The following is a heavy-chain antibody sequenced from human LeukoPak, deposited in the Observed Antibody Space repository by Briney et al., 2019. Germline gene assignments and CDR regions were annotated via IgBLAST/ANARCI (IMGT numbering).Heavy chain of an antibody. D-gene: IGHD1-14*01. Sequence: SETLSLTCAVYGGSFSGYYWSWIRQPPGKGLEWIGEINHSGSTNYNPSLKSRVTISVDMSKNQFSLKLSSVTAADTAVYYCARGAGGWITGLNWFDPWGQGTLVTVSS. CDR1: GGSFSGYY. CDR3: ARGAGGWITGLNWFDP. CDR2: INHSGST. J-gene: IGHJ5*02. V-gene: IGHV4-34*01.